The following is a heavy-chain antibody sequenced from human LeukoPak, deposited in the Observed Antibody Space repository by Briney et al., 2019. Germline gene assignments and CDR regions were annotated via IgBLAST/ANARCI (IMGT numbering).Heavy chain of an antibody. CDR2: IYYSGST. J-gene: IGHJ4*02. D-gene: IGHD3-10*01. Sequence: SETLSLTCTVSGGSISSSSNYWGWIRQPPGKGLEWIGSIYYSGSTYYNPSLKSRVTISVDTSKNQFSLKLSSVTAADTAVYYCARTSRITSDYWGQGTLVTVSS. CDR1: GGSISSSSNY. CDR3: ARTSRITSDY. V-gene: IGHV4-39*07.